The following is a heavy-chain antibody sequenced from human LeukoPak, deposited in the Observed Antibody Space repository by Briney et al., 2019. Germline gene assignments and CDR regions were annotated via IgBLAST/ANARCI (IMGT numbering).Heavy chain of an antibody. CDR3: VRDFDAWSAIDI. CDR2: ISYSGST. D-gene: IGHD3-3*01. J-gene: IGHJ3*02. Sequence: SETLSLTCTVSGGSISGYYWSWIRQPPGKGLEWIGCISYSGSTKYNPSLKSRVSISLDTFKKQFSLHLSSVTAADTAVYYCVRDFDAWSAIDIWGQGTMVTVSS. CDR1: GGSISGYY. V-gene: IGHV4-59*01.